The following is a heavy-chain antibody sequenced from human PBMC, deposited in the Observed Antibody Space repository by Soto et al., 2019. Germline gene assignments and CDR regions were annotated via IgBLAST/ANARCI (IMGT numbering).Heavy chain of an antibody. CDR1: GFTFSNYD. V-gene: IGHV3-13*01. J-gene: IGHJ4*02. Sequence: EVQLVGSGGDLVQPGGSLRLSCAASGFTFSNYDMHWVRQATGKGLEWVSTISTAGNTYSPGSVKGRFTVSRENAKNSLYLQMNSLRVADTAVYYCARGRYSGLYYFDYWGQGTLDTVSS. D-gene: IGHD3-3*01. CDR3: ARGRYSGLYYFDY. CDR2: ISTAGNT.